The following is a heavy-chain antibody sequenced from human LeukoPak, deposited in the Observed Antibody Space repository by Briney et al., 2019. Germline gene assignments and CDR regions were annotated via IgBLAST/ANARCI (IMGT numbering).Heavy chain of an antibody. Sequence: SETLSLTCTVSGGSISSYYWSWIRQPPGKGLEWIGYIYYSGSTNYNPSLKSRVTISVDTSKNQFSLKLSSVAAADTAVYYCARGTYYYYYGMDVWGQGTTVTVSS. CDR3: ARGTYYYYYGMDV. CDR2: IYYSGST. CDR1: GGSISSYY. J-gene: IGHJ6*02. V-gene: IGHV4-59*01.